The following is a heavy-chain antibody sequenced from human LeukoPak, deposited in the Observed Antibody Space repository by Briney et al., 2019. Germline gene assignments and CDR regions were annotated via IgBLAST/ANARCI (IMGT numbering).Heavy chain of an antibody. D-gene: IGHD3-10*01. CDR2: IYYSGST. CDR1: GGSISSSSYY. J-gene: IGHJ6*03. Sequence: PSETLSLTCTVSGGSISSSSYYWGWIRQPPGKGLEWIGSIYYSGSTYYNPSLKSRVTISVDTSKNQFSLKLSSVTAADTAVYYCAREIRTYYNGSGPLYYMDVWGKGTTVTVSS. CDR3: AREIRTYYNGSGPLYYMDV. V-gene: IGHV4-39*01.